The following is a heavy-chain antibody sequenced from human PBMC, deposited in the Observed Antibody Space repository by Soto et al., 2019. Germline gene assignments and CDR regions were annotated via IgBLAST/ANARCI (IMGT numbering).Heavy chain of an antibody. CDR3: ARGGYCTNGVCYTPRYFDY. CDR1: GFTFSSYW. CDR2: INSDGSST. V-gene: IGHV3-74*01. Sequence: GALRLSCAASGFTFSSYWMHWVRQAPGKGLVWVSRINSDGSSTSYADSVKGRFTISRDNAKNTLYLQMNSLRAEDTAVYYCARGGYCTNGVCYTPRYFDYWGQGTLVTVSS. J-gene: IGHJ4*02. D-gene: IGHD2-8*01.